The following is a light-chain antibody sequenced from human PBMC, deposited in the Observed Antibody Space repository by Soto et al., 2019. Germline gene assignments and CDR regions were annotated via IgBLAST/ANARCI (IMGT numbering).Light chain of an antibody. V-gene: IGKV1-9*01. Sequence: IQLTQSPSSLSASVGDRVTITCRASQGISSYLAWYQQKPGKAPKLLIYAASTLQSGVPSRFSGSGSGTDFTLTISSLQPEDFATYYCQQLNSYPSFFGGGTKVDI. CDR1: QGISSY. CDR2: AAS. J-gene: IGKJ4*01. CDR3: QQLNSYPSF.